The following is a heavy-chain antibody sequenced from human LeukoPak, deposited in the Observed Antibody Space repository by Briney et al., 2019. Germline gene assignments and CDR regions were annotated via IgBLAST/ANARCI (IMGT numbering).Heavy chain of an antibody. J-gene: IGHJ4*02. CDR3: ARDLLGKSSSVDY. CDR1: GYTFTDYY. V-gene: IGHV1-2*02. CDR2: INPNSGGT. Sequence: ASVKVSCKASGYTFTDYYMHWVRQAPGQGLEWMGWINPNSGGTNYEQKFQGRVTMTRDTSISTAYMELSSLRSDDTAVYYCARDLLGKSSSVDYWGQGTLVTVSS. D-gene: IGHD6-6*01.